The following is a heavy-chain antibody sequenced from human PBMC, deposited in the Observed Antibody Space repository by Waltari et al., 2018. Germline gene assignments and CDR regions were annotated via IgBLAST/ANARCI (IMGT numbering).Heavy chain of an antibody. V-gene: IGHV3-7*01. D-gene: IGHD1-1*01. J-gene: IGHJ4*02. CDR2: IKQDGSEK. CDR1: GFTFSSDW. CDR3: ARHTDWSFGY. Sequence: PGGSLRLSCAGSGFTFSSDWMTWVRQAPGKGLEWVANIKQDGSEKNYVDAVKGRFTISRDNAKNSLYLQMDSLRADDTAIYYCARHTDWSFGYWGLGTLVTVSS.